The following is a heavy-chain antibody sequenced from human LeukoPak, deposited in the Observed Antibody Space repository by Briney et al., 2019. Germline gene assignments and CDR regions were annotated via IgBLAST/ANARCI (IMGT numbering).Heavy chain of an antibody. CDR2: IIPIFGTA. J-gene: IGHJ4*02. V-gene: IGHV1-69*13. Sequence: AAVKVSCKASGGPFTSYAISWVRQAPGQGLEWMGGIIPIFGTANYAQKFQGRVTITSDESTSTAYMELSSLRSEDTAVYYCPRVVTMVGHFDYWGQGTLVTVSS. CDR3: PRVVTMVGHFDY. D-gene: IGHD3-10*02. CDR1: GGPFTSYA.